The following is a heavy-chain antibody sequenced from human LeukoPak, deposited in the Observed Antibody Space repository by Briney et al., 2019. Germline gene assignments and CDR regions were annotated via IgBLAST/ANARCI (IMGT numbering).Heavy chain of an antibody. D-gene: IGHD3-10*01. CDR1: GFTFSSYS. J-gene: IGHJ5*02. CDR3: AREIRGGWFDP. CDR2: ISSTSSTI. Sequence: GGSLRLSCAAYGFTFSSYSMNWVRQAPGKGLEWVSYISSTSSTIYYADSVKGRFTISRDNANNSLYLQMNSLRAEDTAVYYCAREIRGGWFDPWGQGTLVTVSS. V-gene: IGHV3-48*01.